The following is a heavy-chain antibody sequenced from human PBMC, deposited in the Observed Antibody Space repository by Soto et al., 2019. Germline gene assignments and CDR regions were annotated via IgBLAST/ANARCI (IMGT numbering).Heavy chain of an antibody. Sequence: ASVKVSCKASGYTFTGYYMRWVRQAPGQGLEWMGWINPNSGGTNYAQKFQGWVTMTRDTSISTAYMELSRLRSDDTAVYYCARDVAAGTWIFDYWGQGTLVTVSS. CDR3: ARDVAAGTWIFDY. V-gene: IGHV1-2*04. J-gene: IGHJ4*02. CDR2: INPNSGGT. D-gene: IGHD6-13*01. CDR1: GYTFTGYY.